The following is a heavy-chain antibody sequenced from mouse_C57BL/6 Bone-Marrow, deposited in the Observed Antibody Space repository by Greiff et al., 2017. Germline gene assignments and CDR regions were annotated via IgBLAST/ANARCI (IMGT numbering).Heavy chain of an antibody. CDR3: AREGIYDGYYGFAY. CDR1: GYTFTSYW. Sequence: QVQLQQSGAELVKPGASVKMSCKASGYTFTSYWITWVKQRPGQGLEWIGDIYPGSGSTNYNEKFKSKATLTVDTSSSTAYMQLSSLTSEDSAVYYCAREGIYDGYYGFAYWGQGTLVTVSA. V-gene: IGHV1-55*01. J-gene: IGHJ3*01. D-gene: IGHD2-3*01. CDR2: IYPGSGST.